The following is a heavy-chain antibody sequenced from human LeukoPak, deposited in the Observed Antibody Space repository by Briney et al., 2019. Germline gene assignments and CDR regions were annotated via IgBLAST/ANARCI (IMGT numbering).Heavy chain of an antibody. CDR1: GYNFTSYW. CDR3: ARLLRNIAAAVYYFDY. J-gene: IGHJ4*02. D-gene: IGHD6-13*01. Sequence: GESLKISCKGSGYNFTSYWIGWVRQMPGKGLEWMGIIYPGDSDTRYSPSFQGQVTISADKSISTAYLQCSSLKASDTAMYYCARLLRNIAAAVYYFDYWGQGTLVTVSS. V-gene: IGHV5-51*01. CDR2: IYPGDSDT.